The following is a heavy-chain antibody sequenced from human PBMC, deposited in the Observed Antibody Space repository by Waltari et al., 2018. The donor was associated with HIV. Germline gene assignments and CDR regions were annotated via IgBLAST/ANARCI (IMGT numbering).Heavy chain of an antibody. D-gene: IGHD3-3*01. V-gene: IGHV4-39*07. CDR2: VFNKGET. Sequence: LRLQESGPGLVKPSETLSLTCSVSVGSLSSSIYYWSGVPQFRGKGRKRVGKVFNKGETNYKPSYKSRVDISVDTSTNQFFLSVYSVTAADTATYLCARYQGGDYNFWSLPNHNYGMDVWGQGIAVTVSS. J-gene: IGHJ6*02. CDR1: VGSLSSSIYY. CDR3: ARYQGGDYNFWSLPNHNYGMDV.